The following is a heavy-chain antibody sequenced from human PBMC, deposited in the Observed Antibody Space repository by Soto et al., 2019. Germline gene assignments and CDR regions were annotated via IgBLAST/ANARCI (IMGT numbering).Heavy chain of an antibody. CDR3: ARSIAAADDY. Sequence: GTSVEASSKASRDTFTSYYMHWVRQAPGQGLEWMGIINPSGGSTSYAQKFQGRVTMTRDTSTSTVYMELSSLRSEDTAVYYCARSIAAADDYWGQGTLVTVSS. J-gene: IGHJ4*02. D-gene: IGHD6-13*01. V-gene: IGHV1-46*01. CDR1: RDTFTSYY. CDR2: INPSGGST.